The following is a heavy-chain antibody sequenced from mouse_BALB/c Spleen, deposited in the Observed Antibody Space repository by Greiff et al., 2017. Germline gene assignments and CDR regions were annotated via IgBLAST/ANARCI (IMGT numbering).Heavy chain of an antibody. CDR2: IWAGGST. Sequence: VQLQESGPGLVAPSQSLSITCTVSGFSLTSYGVHWVRQPPGKGLEWLGVIWAGGSTNYNSALMSRLSISKDNSKSQVFLKMNSLQTDDTAMYYCARVSLYYGYWYFDVWGAGTTVTVSS. V-gene: IGHV2-9*02. D-gene: IGHD1-1*01. CDR1: GFSLTSYG. CDR3: ARVSLYYGYWYFDV. J-gene: IGHJ1*01.